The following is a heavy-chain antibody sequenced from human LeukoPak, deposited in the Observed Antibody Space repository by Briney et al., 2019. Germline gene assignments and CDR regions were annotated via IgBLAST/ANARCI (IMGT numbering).Heavy chain of an antibody. CDR1: GGSISSYY. V-gene: IGHV4-59*08. J-gene: IGHJ2*01. CDR2: IYYSGST. D-gene: IGHD2-15*01. Sequence: PSETLSLTCTVSGGSISSYYWSWVRQPPGKGLEWIGYIYYSGSTNYNPSLKSRVTISVDTSRNRFSLKLSSVTAADTAVYYCARRCSADSCYSSWYFDLWGRGTLVTVSS. CDR3: ARRCSADSCYSSWYFDL.